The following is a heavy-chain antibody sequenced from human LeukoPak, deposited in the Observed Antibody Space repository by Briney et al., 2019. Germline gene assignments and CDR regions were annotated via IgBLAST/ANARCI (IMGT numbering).Heavy chain of an antibody. D-gene: IGHD4-17*01. V-gene: IGHV3-23*01. CDR1: GFTFSNYA. CDR3: AKVLRGLAYYGDYRD. J-gene: IGHJ4*02. Sequence: GGSLRLPCAPSGFTFSNYAMSWIPQAPGKGLEWVSSISGSGGSTYYADSVKGRFTISRANSKNTLYMQMNSLRAEDTAVYYCAKVLRGLAYYGDYRDWGQGTLVTVSS. CDR2: ISGSGGST.